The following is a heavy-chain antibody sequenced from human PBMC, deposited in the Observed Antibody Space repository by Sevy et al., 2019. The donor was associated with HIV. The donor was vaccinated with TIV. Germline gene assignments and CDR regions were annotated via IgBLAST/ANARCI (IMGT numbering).Heavy chain of an antibody. V-gene: IGHV3-23*01. CDR1: GFTFSIYA. D-gene: IGHD3-16*02. CDR3: AKDLGDYVWGTFRDY. CDR2: LSGSGGST. Sequence: GGSLRLSCAASGFTFSIYAMSWVRQAPGKGLEWVSGLSGSGGSTYYADSVKGRFTISRDNSKNTLYLQMNSLRAEDTAVYYCAKDLGDYVWGTFRDYWGQGTLVIVSS. J-gene: IGHJ4*02.